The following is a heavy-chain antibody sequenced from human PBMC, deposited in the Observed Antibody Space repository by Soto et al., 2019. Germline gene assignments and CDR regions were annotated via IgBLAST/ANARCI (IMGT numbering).Heavy chain of an antibody. J-gene: IGHJ6*02. D-gene: IGHD2-2*01. CDR3: ARHSDIVVVPAASYYYGMDV. CDR2: IYPGDSDT. Sequence: GESLKISCKGSGYSFTSDWIGWVRQMPGKGLEWMGIIYPGDSDTRYSPSFQGQVTISADKSISTAYLQWSSLKASDTAMYYCARHSDIVVVPAASYYYGMDVWGQGTTVTVSS. V-gene: IGHV5-51*01. CDR1: GYSFTSDW.